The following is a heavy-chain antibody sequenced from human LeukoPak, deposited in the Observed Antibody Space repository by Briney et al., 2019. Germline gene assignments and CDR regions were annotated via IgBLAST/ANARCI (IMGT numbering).Heavy chain of an antibody. CDR2: INPSGGTT. V-gene: IGHV1-46*01. CDR3: ASLRSTGFDY. CDR1: GYTFTSYY. J-gene: IGHJ4*02. Sequence: GASVTVSCTTSGYTFTSYYMHWVRQAPGQGLEWMGIINPSGGTTNYAQKFQGRVTMTRDTSTGTVYMEMSSLRSEDTAVYYCASLRSTGFDYWGQGTLVTVSS. D-gene: IGHD1-14*01.